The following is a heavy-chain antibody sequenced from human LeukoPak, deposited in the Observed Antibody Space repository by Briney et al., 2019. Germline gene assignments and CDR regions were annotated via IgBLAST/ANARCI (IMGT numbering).Heavy chain of an antibody. CDR3: ARLWDYSSGYNDY. D-gene: IGHD3-22*01. J-gene: IGHJ4*02. Sequence: SVRVSCKASGGTFSSYAISWVRQAPGQGLEWMGGIIPIFGTANYAQKFQGRVTITADESTSTAYMELSSLRSEDTAVYYCARLWDYSSGYNDYWGQGTLVTVSS. CDR1: GGTFSSYA. CDR2: IIPIFGTA. V-gene: IGHV1-69*01.